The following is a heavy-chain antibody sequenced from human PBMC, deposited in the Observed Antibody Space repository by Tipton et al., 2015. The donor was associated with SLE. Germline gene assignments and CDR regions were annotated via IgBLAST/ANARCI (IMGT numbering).Heavy chain of an antibody. CDR3: AVNVVVKVQVDY. V-gene: IGHV4-38-2*01. D-gene: IGHD2-21*01. Sequence: TLSLTCDVSDYPANSDYYWGWIRQFPGKGLEWIGSFYHSGSTYYNPSLKSRVTISVDTSKNQFSLKLTSVTAADTAVYYCAVNVVVKVQVDYWGPGALVTVSS. J-gene: IGHJ4*02. CDR1: DYPANSDYY. CDR2: FYHSGST.